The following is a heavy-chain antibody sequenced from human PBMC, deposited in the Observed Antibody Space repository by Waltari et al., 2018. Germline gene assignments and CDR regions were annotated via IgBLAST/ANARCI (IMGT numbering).Heavy chain of an antibody. V-gene: IGHV1-24*01. CDR3: ATNSGSYYEDAFDI. Sequence: QVQLVQSGAEVKKPGASVKVSCKVSGYTLTELYMHWVRQAPGKGLEWMGGFDPEEGETIYAQKFQGRVTMTEDTSTDTAYMELSSLRSEDTAVYYCATNSGSYYEDAFDIWGQGTMVTVSS. CDR1: GYTLTELY. CDR2: FDPEEGET. D-gene: IGHD1-26*01. J-gene: IGHJ3*02.